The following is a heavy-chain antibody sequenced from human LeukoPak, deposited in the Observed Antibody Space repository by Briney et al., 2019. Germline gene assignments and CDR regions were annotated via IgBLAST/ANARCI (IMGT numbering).Heavy chain of an antibody. D-gene: IGHD1-14*01. CDR2: IYYSGST. V-gene: IGHV4-39*01. CDR1: GGSISSSSYY. J-gene: IGHJ4*02. Sequence: SETLSLTCTVPGGSISSSSYYAGWIRHPPGKGLEWMGSIYYSGSTYYNPSLKSRATISVDTSKNQFSLKLSSVTAADTAVYYCARLYNHPGTLTAFDYWGQGTLVTVSS. CDR3: ARLYNHPGTLTAFDY.